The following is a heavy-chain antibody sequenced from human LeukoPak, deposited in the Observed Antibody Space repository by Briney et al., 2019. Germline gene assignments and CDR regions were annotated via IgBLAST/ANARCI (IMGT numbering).Heavy chain of an antibody. CDR2: IYYSGSA. Sequence: PSETLSLTCTVSGGSISSSSYYWGWIRQPPGKGLEWIGSIYYSGSAYYNPSLKSRVTISVDTSKNQFSLKLSSVTAADTAVYYCARDWVRGGTYDFWSGFNWFDPWGQGTLVTVSS. J-gene: IGHJ5*02. CDR1: GGSISSSSYY. V-gene: IGHV4-39*02. D-gene: IGHD3-3*01. CDR3: ARDWVRGGTYDFWSGFNWFDP.